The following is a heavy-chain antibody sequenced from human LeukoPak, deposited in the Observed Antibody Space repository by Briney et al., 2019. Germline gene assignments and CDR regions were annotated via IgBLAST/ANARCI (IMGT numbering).Heavy chain of an antibody. J-gene: IGHJ4*02. D-gene: IGHD5-18*01. CDR1: GFTFSSYA. CDR3: ARERAQEGYSYGYGGFDY. Sequence: GGSLRLSCAASGFTFSSYAMHWVRQAPGKGLEWVAVISYDGSNKYYADSVKGRFTISRDNSKNTLYLQMNSLRAEDTAVYYCARERAQEGYSYGYGGFDYWGQGTLVTVSS. CDR2: ISYDGSNK. V-gene: IGHV3-30-3*01.